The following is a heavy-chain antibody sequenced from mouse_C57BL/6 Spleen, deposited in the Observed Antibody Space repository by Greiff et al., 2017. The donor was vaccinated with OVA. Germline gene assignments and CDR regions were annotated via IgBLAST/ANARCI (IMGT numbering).Heavy chain of an antibody. CDR1: GYAFTNSL. CDR2: IYPGDGDT. Sequence: QVQLQQSGAELVRPGTSVKVSCKASGYAFTNSLIEWVKQRPGKGLEWIGQIYPGDGDTNYNGKFKGKATLTADKSSSTAYMQLSSLTSEDSAVYFCARLHGAMDYWGQGTSVTVSS. CDR3: ARLHGAMDY. V-gene: IGHV1-54*01. J-gene: IGHJ4*01.